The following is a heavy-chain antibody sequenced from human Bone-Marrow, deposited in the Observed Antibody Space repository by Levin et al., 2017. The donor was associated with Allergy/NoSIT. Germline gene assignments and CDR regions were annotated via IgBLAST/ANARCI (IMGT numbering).Heavy chain of an antibody. Sequence: GGSLRLSCAASGFSFSDYGMHWVRQAPGKGLEWVAVIWYDGRNEYYAASVKGRFSISRDNSKDTLYLQMNSLRAEDSAVYYCVRGDCSTTICYALDYWGQGTLVTVSS. CDR1: GFSFSDYG. V-gene: IGHV3-33*01. J-gene: IGHJ4*02. CDR2: IWYDGRNE. D-gene: IGHD2-2*01. CDR3: VRGDCSTTICYALDY.